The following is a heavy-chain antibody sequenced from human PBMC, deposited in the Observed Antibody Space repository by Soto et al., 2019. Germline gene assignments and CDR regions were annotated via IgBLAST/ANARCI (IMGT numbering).Heavy chain of an antibody. V-gene: IGHV4-4*02. CDR2: IYHSGST. CDR1: GGSISSSNW. CDR3: AREGGIVGATAADY. Sequence: SETLSLTCAVSGGSISSSNWWSWVRQPPGKGLEWIGEIYHSGSTNYNPSLKSRVTISVDKSKNQFSLKLSSVTAADTAVYYCAREGGIVGATAADYWGQGTLVTSPQ. J-gene: IGHJ4*02. D-gene: IGHD1-26*01.